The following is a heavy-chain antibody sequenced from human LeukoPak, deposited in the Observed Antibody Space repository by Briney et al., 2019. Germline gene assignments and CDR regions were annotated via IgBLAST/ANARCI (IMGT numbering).Heavy chain of an antibody. Sequence: ASENVSCKSSGYTFTIYGISWGRIAPGQGLEWMGWISAYNGNTIYAQKLQGRVTMTTDTSTSTAYMELRSLRSDDTAVYYCARGLGDPLITEHYYYYGMDVWGQGTTVTVSS. CDR2: ISAYNGNT. J-gene: IGHJ6*02. V-gene: IGHV1-18*01. CDR1: GYTFTIYG. D-gene: IGHD3-16*01. CDR3: ARGLGDPLITEHYYYYGMDV.